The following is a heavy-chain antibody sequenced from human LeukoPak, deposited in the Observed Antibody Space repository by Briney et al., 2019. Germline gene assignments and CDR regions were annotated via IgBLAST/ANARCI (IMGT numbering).Heavy chain of an antibody. CDR1: GYTFTSYG. Sequence: ASVKVSCKASGYTFTSYGIIWVRQAPGQGLEWMGWISAYNGNTNYAQKLQGRATMTTDTSTSTAYMELRSLRSDDTAVYYCARYYSSGWPFPIYYGMDVWGQGTTVTVSS. V-gene: IGHV1-18*01. D-gene: IGHD6-19*01. CDR3: ARYYSSGWPFPIYYGMDV. CDR2: ISAYNGNT. J-gene: IGHJ6*02.